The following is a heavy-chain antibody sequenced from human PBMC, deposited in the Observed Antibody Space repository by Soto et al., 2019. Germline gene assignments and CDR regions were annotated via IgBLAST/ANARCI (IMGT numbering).Heavy chain of an antibody. V-gene: IGHV3-33*01. J-gene: IGHJ4*02. CDR2: IWYDGSNK. CDR1: GFTFSDYG. D-gene: IGHD3-22*01. CDR3: ARDAYISGYENIDY. Sequence: QVQLAQSGGGVVQPGRSLRLSCAASGFTFSDYGMHWVRQAPGKGLEWVAVIWYDGSNKYYADSVKGRITVSRDNSENTLYLEMNSLRPEDTAVYYCARDAYISGYENIDYWGQGTLVTVSS.